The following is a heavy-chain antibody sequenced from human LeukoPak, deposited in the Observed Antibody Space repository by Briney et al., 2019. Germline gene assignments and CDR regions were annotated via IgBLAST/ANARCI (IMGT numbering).Heavy chain of an antibody. CDR1: GFTFSSYA. CDR3: ASLFGLTNIGSGFG. CDR2: IKQDGSEK. D-gene: IGHD3-22*01. Sequence: GGSLRLSCAASGFTFSSYAMSWVRQAPGKGLEWVANIKQDGSEKYYVDSVKGRFTISRDNAKNSLYLQMNSLRAEDTAVYYCASLFGLTNIGSGFGWGQGTLVTVSS. J-gene: IGHJ4*02. V-gene: IGHV3-7*01.